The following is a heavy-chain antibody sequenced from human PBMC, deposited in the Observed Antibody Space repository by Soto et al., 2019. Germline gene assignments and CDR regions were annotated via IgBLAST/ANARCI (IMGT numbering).Heavy chain of an antibody. V-gene: IGHV3-30*18. D-gene: IGHD6-13*01. CDR2: ISYDGSNK. Sequence: QVQLVESGGGVVQPGRSLRLSCAASGFTFSSYGMHWVRQAPGKGLEWVAVISYDGSNKYYADSVKGRFTISRDNSKNTLYLQMNSLRAEDTAGYYGEKPARAAADGYWCQGTLVTVSS. CDR1: GFTFSSYG. J-gene: IGHJ4*02. CDR3: EKPARAAADGY.